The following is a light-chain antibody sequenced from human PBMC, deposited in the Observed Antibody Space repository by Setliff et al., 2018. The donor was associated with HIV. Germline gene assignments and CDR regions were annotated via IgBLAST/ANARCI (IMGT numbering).Light chain of an antibody. CDR3: CSYSGSSTPYG. CDR1: SSDVGSYNL. CDR2: EVS. Sequence: QSVLAQPASVSGSPGQSITISCTGTSSDVGSYNLVSWYQQHPGKAPKLMIYEVSKRPSGVSNRFSGSKSGNTASLAISWLQADAEADYYCCSYSGSSTPYGFGTGTKVTVL. V-gene: IGLV2-23*02. J-gene: IGLJ1*01.